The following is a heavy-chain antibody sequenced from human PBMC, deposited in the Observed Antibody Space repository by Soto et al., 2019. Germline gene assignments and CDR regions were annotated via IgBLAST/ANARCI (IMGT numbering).Heavy chain of an antibody. J-gene: IGHJ4*02. V-gene: IGHV4-39*07. Sequence: PSETLSLTCTVSGGSISSTGYHWGWIRQPPGKGLEWIGNINHSGTTNYNPSLKSRVIISVDTSKNQFSLKLSSVTAADTAVYYCARGLEDCTNGVCYSGLFDYWGQGTLVTVSS. CDR3: ARGLEDCTNGVCYSGLFDY. CDR1: GGSISSTGYH. D-gene: IGHD2-8*01. CDR2: INHSGTT.